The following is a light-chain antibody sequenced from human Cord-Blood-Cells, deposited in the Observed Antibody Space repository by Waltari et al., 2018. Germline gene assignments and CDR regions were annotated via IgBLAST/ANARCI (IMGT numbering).Light chain of an antibody. J-gene: IGKJ2*01. Sequence: EIVMTQSPATLSVSPGERATLPCRASQSVSSNLAGYHQKPGQAPRLLIYGASTRATGIPARFSGSGSGTAFTLTISSLQSEDFAVYYCKQYNNWPHTFGQGTKLEIK. V-gene: IGKV3-15*01. CDR1: QSVSSN. CDR3: KQYNNWPHT. CDR2: GAS.